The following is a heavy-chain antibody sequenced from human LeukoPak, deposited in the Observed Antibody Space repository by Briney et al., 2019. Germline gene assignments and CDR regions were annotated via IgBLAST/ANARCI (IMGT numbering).Heavy chain of an antibody. CDR2: IDPYTGNT. V-gene: IGHV1-2*02. J-gene: IGHJ1*01. CDR3: AREYSASEH. CDR1: GYTFVGCY. Sequence: GASVKVSCKASGYTFVGCYLHWVRQAPGQGLEWMAWIDPYTGNTHYAQKFQGRITVTRDTSISTTYMELSWLTSDDTALYYCAREYSASEHWGQGTLVTVSS. D-gene: IGHD5-12*01.